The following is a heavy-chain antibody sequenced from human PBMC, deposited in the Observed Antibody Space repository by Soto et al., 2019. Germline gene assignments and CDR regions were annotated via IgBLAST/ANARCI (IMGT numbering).Heavy chain of an antibody. J-gene: IGHJ6*02. V-gene: IGHV4-34*01. CDR2: INHSGST. CDR1: GGSFSGYY. Sequence: ASETLSLTCAVYGGSFSGYYWSWIRQPPGKGLEWIGEINHSGSTNYNPSLKSRVTISVDTSKNQFSLKLSSVTAADTAVYYCARMVGVYYYHYGMDVWGQGTTVTVSS. D-gene: IGHD3-3*01. CDR3: ARMVGVYYYHYGMDV.